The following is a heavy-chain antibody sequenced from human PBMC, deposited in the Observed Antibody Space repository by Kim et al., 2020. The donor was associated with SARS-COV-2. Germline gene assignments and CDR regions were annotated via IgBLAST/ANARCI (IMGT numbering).Heavy chain of an antibody. CDR3: ARTGGVTTLFGY. Sequence: SETLSLTCTVSGGSISSSSYYWGWIRQPPGKGLEWIGSIYYSGSTYYNPSLKSRVTISVDTSKNQFSLKLSSVTAADTAVYYCARTGGVTTLFGYWGQGTLVTVSS. D-gene: IGHD4-4*01. CDR2: IYYSGST. V-gene: IGHV4-39*01. J-gene: IGHJ4*02. CDR1: GGSISSSSYY.